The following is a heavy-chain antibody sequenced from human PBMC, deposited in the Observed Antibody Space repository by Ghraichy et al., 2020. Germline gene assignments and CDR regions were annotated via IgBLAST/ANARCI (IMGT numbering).Heavy chain of an antibody. CDR1: GFSFTTSW. CDR3: TSISLGGAGNDY. D-gene: IGHD6-19*01. J-gene: IGHJ4*02. V-gene: IGHV3-7*01. CDR2: IKPDGREG. Sequence: GGSLRLSCAASGFSFTTSWMNWVRKAPGKGREGVANIKPDGREGFYVDSVKGRFTISRDNAQKSLYLQMTSLRADDTAVYYCTSISLGGAGNDYWGQGTLVTVSS.